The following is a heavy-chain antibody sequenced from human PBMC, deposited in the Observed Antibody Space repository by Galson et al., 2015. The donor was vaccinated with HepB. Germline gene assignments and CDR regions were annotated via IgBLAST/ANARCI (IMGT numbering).Heavy chain of an antibody. CDR1: GDSVSSNSAA. J-gene: IGHJ6*02. CDR3: ARSPIVVVVAATVPMDV. Sequence: CAISGDSVSSNSAAWNRIRQSPSRGLEWLGRTYYRSKWYNDYAVSVKSRITINPDTSKNQFSLQLNSVTPEDTAVYYCARSPIVVVVAATVPMDVWGQGTTVTVSS. V-gene: IGHV6-1*01. CDR2: TYYRSKWYN. D-gene: IGHD2-15*01.